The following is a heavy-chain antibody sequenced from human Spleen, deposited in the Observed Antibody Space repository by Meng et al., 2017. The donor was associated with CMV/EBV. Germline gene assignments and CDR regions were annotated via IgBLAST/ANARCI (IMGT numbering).Heavy chain of an antibody. CDR1: GGSISSGGYY. CDR2: IYYSGST. D-gene: IGHD1-1*01. Sequence: AVSGGSISSGGYYWSWIRQPPGKGLEWIGYIYYSGSTYYNPSLKSRVTISVDTSKNQFSLKLSSVTAADTAVYYCARTGTTYYFDYWGQGTLVTVSS. J-gene: IGHJ4*02. V-gene: IGHV4-30-4*01. CDR3: ARTGTTYYFDY.